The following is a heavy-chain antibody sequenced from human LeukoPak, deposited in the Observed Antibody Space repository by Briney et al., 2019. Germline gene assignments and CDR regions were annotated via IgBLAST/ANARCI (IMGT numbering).Heavy chain of an antibody. CDR1: GGTFSSYA. CDR3: ASSVDTAMEWYYFDY. CDR2: IIPIFGTA. Sequence: ASVKVSCKASGGTFSSYAISWVRQAPGQGLEWMGGIIPIFGTANYAQKFQGRVTITADESTSTAYMELSSLRSEDTAVYYCASSVDTAMEWYYFDYWGQGTLVTVSP. V-gene: IGHV1-69*13. D-gene: IGHD5-18*01. J-gene: IGHJ4*02.